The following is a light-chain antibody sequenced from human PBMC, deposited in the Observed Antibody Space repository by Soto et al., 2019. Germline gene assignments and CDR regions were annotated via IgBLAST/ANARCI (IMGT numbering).Light chain of an antibody. J-gene: IGLJ2*01. CDR1: SSNIGNNY. V-gene: IGLV1-51*01. Sequence: QSVLTQPPSLSAAPGQKVTISCSGSSSNIGNNYVSWFQQLPGTAPKLLIYDNNKRPSGIPDRFSGSKSGTSATLGIAGLQTGDEADYYCGTWDSSLRGSNVVIGGGTKLTVL. CDR3: GTWDSSLRGSNVV. CDR2: DNN.